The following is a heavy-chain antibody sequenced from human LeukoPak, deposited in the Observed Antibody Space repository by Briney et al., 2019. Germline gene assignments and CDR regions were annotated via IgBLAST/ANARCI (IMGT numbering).Heavy chain of an antibody. CDR2: IYYSGST. CDR1: GGSVSSYY. J-gene: IGHJ2*01. CDR3: ARCTYYYDSGGYYCWYFDL. V-gene: IGHV4-59*02. D-gene: IGHD3-22*01. Sequence: TSETLSLTCTVSGGSVSSYYWSWIRQPPGKGLEWIGFIYYSGSTNYNPSLKSRVTISVDTSKNQFSLKLSSVTAADTAVYYCARCTYYYDSGGYYCWYFDLWGRGTLVTVSS.